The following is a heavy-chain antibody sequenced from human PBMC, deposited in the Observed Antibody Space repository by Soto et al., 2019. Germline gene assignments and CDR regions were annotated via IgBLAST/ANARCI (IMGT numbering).Heavy chain of an antibody. CDR1: GFTFSNAW. CDR3: ARNADSDF. V-gene: IGHV3-15*01. CDR2: AKRKSDGGTV. Sequence: GGSLRLSCAASGFTFSNAWMNWVRQAPGKGLEWVGRAKRKSDGGTVDYATPVKGRFTISRDDSKNILYLEMNSLKTEDTAVYYCARNADSDFWGQGTLVTVSS. J-gene: IGHJ4*02.